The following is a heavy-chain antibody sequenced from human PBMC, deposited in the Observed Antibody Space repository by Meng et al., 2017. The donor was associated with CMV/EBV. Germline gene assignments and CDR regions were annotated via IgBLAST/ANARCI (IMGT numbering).Heavy chain of an antibody. J-gene: IGHJ4*02. CDR1: GFTVSNNY. D-gene: IGHD1-7*01. V-gene: IGHV3-53*01. CDR3: ARDGNYHGV. CDR2: IYSEGTT. Sequence: QRVGSGGGLIPSGGSLRLFCAASGFTVSNNYMRWFRQAPGKGLEWVSLIYSEGTTDYADSVKGRFTISRDNSKNTLYLQMNSLRAEDTAVYYCARDGNYHGVWGQGTLVTVSS.